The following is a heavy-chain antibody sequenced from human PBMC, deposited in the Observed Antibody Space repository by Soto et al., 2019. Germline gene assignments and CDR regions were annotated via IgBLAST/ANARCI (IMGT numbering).Heavy chain of an antibody. D-gene: IGHD2-21*02. CDR3: ARSIVVVTAADY. CDR2: INAGSGNT. J-gene: IGHJ4*02. V-gene: IGHV1-3*01. Sequence: QVQLVQSGAEVKKPGASVKVSCKASGYTFTSYAMHWVRQAPGQRLEWMGWINAGSGNTKHSQKFQGRVTITRDTSASTAYMELSSLRSEDTAVYYCARSIVVVTAADYWGQGTLVTVSS. CDR1: GYTFTSYA.